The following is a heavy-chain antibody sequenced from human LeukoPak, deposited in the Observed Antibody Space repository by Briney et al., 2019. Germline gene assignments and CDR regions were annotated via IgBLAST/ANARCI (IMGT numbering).Heavy chain of an antibody. Sequence: SETLSLTCAVSGGSISSGSDSWSWIRQPPGKGLEWIGYIYPRGSTYYNPSLKSRVTISVDTSKNQFSLKLSSVTAADTAVYYCARSPGITMIVVVITTVAFDIWGQGTMVTVSS. D-gene: IGHD3-22*01. CDR1: GGSISSGSDS. J-gene: IGHJ3*02. V-gene: IGHV4-30-2*01. CDR2: IYPRGST. CDR3: ARSPGITMIVVVITTVAFDI.